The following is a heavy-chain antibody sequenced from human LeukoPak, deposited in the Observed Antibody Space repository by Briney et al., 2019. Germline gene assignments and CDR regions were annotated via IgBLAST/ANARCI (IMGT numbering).Heavy chain of an antibody. D-gene: IGHD2-15*01. Sequence: PGGSLRLSCAPSGFTFSNAWMSCVRQAPGKGVEWVGCITRKTYGRTTDYLAPLKGRFTISRNDSKNALDLQMNSLKTEDTAVYYCTTDKYCSGGSCYSGFDYWGQGTLVTVSS. J-gene: IGHJ4*02. CDR3: TTDKYCSGGSCYSGFDY. CDR1: GFTFSNAW. V-gene: IGHV3-15*01. CDR2: ITRKTYGRTT.